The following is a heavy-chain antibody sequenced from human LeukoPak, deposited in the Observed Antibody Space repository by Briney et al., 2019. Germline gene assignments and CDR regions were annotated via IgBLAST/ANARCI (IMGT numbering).Heavy chain of an antibody. CDR2: ISGSGGST. CDR1: GFTFSSYA. J-gene: IGHJ5*02. CDR3: AKSNQCCSGGSCSFDP. D-gene: IGHD2-15*01. Sequence: PGGSLRLSCAASGFTFSSYAMSWVRQAPGKGLEWVSAISGSGGSTYYADSVKGRFTISRDNSKNTLYLQMNSLRAEDTAVYYCAKSNQCCSGGSCSFDPWGQGTLVTVSS. V-gene: IGHV3-23*01.